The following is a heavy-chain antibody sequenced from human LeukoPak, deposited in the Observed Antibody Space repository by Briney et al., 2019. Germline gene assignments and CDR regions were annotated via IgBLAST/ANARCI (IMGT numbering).Heavy chain of an antibody. V-gene: IGHV3-23*01. CDR3: AKDADFYDFRSGYRHDY. CDR1: GFTFSSYA. D-gene: IGHD3-3*01. CDR2: ISGSGGST. J-gene: IGHJ4*02. Sequence: GGSLRLSCAASGFTFSSYAMSWVRQAPGKGLEWVSAISGSGGSTYYADSVKGRFTISRDNSKNTLYLQMNSLRAEDTAVYYCAKDADFYDFRSGYRHDYWGQGTLVTVSS.